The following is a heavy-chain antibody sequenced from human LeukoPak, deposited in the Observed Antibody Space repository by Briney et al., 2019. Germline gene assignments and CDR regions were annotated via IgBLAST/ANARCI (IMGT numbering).Heavy chain of an antibody. V-gene: IGHV3-33*01. D-gene: IGHD3-10*01. CDR1: GFTFSSYG. J-gene: IGHJ6*02. CDR3: ARDRQVWFGELKGMDV. Sequence: GGSLRLSCAASGFTFSSYGMHWVRQAPGKGLEWVAVIWYDGSNKYYADSVKGRFTISRDNSKNTLYLQMNSLRAEDTAVYYCARDRQVWFGELKGMDVWGQGTTVTVSS. CDR2: IWYDGSNK.